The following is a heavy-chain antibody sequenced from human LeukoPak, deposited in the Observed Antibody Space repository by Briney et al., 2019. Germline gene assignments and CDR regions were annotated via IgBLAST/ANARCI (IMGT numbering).Heavy chain of an antibody. Sequence: ASVKVSCKASGYTFTSYGISWMRQAPGQGLEWMGWISAYNGNTNYAQKLQGRVTMTTDTSTSTAYMELRSLRSDDTAVYYCARDPYSSSSGEFDYWGQGTLVTVSS. D-gene: IGHD6-6*01. J-gene: IGHJ4*02. V-gene: IGHV1-18*01. CDR2: ISAYNGNT. CDR1: GYTFTSYG. CDR3: ARDPYSSSSGEFDY.